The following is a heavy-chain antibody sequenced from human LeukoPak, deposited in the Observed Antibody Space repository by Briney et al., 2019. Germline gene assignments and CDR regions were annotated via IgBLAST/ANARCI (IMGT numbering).Heavy chain of an antibody. V-gene: IGHV1-46*01. D-gene: IGHD2-2*01. J-gene: IGHJ3*02. CDR3: ARDHCSSTSCRHGGDAFDI. Sequence: ASVKVSCKASGYTFTSYYMHWVRQAPGQGPEWMGIINPSGGSTSYAQKFQGRVTMTRDTSTSTVYMELSSLRSEDTAVYYCARDHCSSTSCRHGGDAFDIWGQGTMVTVSS. CDR2: INPSGGST. CDR1: GYTFTSYY.